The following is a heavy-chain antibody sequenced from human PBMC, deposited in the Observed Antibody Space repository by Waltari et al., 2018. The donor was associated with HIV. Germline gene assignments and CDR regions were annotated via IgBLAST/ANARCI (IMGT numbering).Heavy chain of an antibody. CDR1: GFTFSSYA. D-gene: IGHD1-26*01. CDR2: KSYDGSKK. V-gene: IGHV3-30-3*01. CDR3: ARDVSPSGSYGKGAFDI. Sequence: QVQLVESGGGVVQPGRSLRLSCAASGFTFSSYAMHWVRQAPGKGLEWVAVKSYDGSKKYYADSVKGLFTISRDNSKNTLYLQMNSLRAEDTAVYYCARDVSPSGSYGKGAFDIWGQGTMVTVSS. J-gene: IGHJ3*02.